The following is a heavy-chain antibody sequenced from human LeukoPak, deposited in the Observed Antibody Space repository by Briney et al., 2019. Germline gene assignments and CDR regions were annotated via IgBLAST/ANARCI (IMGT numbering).Heavy chain of an antibody. CDR2: IKQDGSEK. D-gene: IGHD2-2*01. Sequence: PGGSLRLSYAASGFTFSSYWMSWVRQAPGKGLEWVANIKQDGSEKYYVDSVKGRSTISRDNAKNSLYLQMNSLRAEDTAVYYCARDDCSSTSCYPMTLYYYYYGMDVWGQGTTVTVSS. CDR3: ARDDCSSTSCYPMTLYYYYYGMDV. J-gene: IGHJ6*02. V-gene: IGHV3-7*01. CDR1: GFTFSSYW.